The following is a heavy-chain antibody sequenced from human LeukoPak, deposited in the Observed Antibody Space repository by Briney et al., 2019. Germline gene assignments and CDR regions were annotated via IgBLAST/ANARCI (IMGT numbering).Heavy chain of an antibody. Sequence: SETLSLTCAVYGGSFSGYYWSWIRQPPGKGLEWIGEINHSGSTNYNPSLKSRVTISVDTSKNQFSLKLSSVTAADTAVYYCASVLYGDYVDYWGQGTLVTVSS. CDR3: ASVLYGDYVDY. CDR2: INHSGST. D-gene: IGHD4-17*01. V-gene: IGHV4-34*01. CDR1: GGSFSGYY. J-gene: IGHJ4*02.